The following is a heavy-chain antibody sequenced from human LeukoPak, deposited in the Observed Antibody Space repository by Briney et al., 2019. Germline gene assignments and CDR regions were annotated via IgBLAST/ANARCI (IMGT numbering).Heavy chain of an antibody. J-gene: IGHJ4*02. CDR2: IIPIFGIA. CDR3: ARVSGYGGNSALDY. D-gene: IGHD4-23*01. V-gene: IGHV1-69*04. CDR1: GGTFTSYA. Sequence: SVKVSCKASGGTFTSYAISWVRQAPGQGLEWMGRIIPIFGIANYAQKFQGRVTITTDKSMSTAYIELSSLTSEDTAVYYCARVSGYGGNSALDYWGQGTLVTVSS.